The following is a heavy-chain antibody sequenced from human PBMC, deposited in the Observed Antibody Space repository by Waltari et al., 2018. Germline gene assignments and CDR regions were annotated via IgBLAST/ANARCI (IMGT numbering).Heavy chain of an antibody. V-gene: IGHV3-9*01. CDR2: ISWNSGHI. CDR3: AKLALPSTTRAAFDI. J-gene: IGHJ3*02. Sequence: EVQLVESGGGLVQPGWSLRLSCAGSGFAFDDYAMHWVRRAPGKGLEWISSISWNSGHIIYADSVEGRFTISRDNAKNALYLQMNSLTPEDTALYYCAKLALPSTTRAAFDIWGRGTRVTVSP. CDR1: GFAFDDYA. D-gene: IGHD2-2*01.